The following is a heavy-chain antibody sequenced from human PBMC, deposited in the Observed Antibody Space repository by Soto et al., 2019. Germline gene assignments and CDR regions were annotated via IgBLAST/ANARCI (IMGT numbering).Heavy chain of an antibody. Sequence: GSLSLSCAASGFTFNNYAVSWVRHAPGKGLEWVSAISATGDNTYYADFVEGRFTISRDNSKNTLYLQMNGLRAADTAMYYCAKEMSYGRPYDYWGQGTLVTVSS. D-gene: IGHD1-26*01. CDR3: AKEMSYGRPYDY. V-gene: IGHV3-23*01. J-gene: IGHJ4*02. CDR1: GFTFNNYA. CDR2: ISATGDNT.